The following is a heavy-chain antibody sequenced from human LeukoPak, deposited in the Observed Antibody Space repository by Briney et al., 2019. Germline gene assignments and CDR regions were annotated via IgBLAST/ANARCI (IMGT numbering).Heavy chain of an antibody. CDR1: GGSFSGYY. V-gene: IGHV4-34*01. J-gene: IGHJ3*02. D-gene: IGHD3-22*01. CDR3: AARSSGYYFDAFDI. Sequence: SETLSLTCAVYGGSFSGYYWSWIRQAPGKGLEWIGEINHSGSTNYNPSLKNRVTISLDTSKNQFSLKLSSVTAADTAVYYCAARSSGYYFDAFDIWGQGTMVTVSS. CDR2: INHSGST.